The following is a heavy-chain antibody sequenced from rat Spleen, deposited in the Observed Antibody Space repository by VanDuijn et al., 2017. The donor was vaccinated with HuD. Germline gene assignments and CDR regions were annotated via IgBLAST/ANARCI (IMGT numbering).Heavy chain of an antibody. D-gene: IGHD1-9*01. Sequence: QVQLKESGPGLVQPSQTLSLTCTVSGFSLTSYNVHWVRQPTGKGLEWMGVIWSNGGTDYNSAIKSRLSITRDTSKSQVFLKMNSLQTEDTAMYFCARNRAYYGYNGYFDYWGQGVMVTVSS. CDR2: IWSNGGT. CDR1: GFSLTSYN. J-gene: IGHJ2*01. V-gene: IGHV2-30*01. CDR3: ARNRAYYGYNGYFDY.